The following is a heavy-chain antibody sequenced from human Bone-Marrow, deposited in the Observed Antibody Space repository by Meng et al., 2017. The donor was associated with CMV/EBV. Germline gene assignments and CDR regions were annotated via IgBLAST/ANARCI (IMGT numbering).Heavy chain of an antibody. Sequence: SGTLSLTCTVSGGSVSSGSYYWSWIRQPPGKGLEWIGYIYYSGSTNYNPSLKSRVTISVDTSKNQFSLKLSSVTAADTAVYYCARGNFDYNNYHGWFDSWGQGTLVTVSS. CDR1: GGSVSSGSYY. D-gene: IGHD4-11*01. CDR2: IYYSGST. V-gene: IGHV4-61*01. CDR3: ARGNFDYNNYHGWFDS. J-gene: IGHJ5*01.